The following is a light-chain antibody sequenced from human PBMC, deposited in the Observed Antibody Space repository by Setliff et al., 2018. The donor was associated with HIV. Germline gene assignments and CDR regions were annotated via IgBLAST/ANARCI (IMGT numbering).Light chain of an antibody. CDR1: SSNFGSYNI. Sequence: QSALAQPASVSGSPGQSITISCTGTSSNFGSYNIVSWYQQHPGKAPKVIIYEGNKRPSGVSNRFSGSKSGNTASLTISGLQAEDEADYYCCSYTSTSTSVFGTGTKVTVL. V-gene: IGLV2-14*02. CDR2: EGN. CDR3: CSYTSTSTSV. J-gene: IGLJ1*01.